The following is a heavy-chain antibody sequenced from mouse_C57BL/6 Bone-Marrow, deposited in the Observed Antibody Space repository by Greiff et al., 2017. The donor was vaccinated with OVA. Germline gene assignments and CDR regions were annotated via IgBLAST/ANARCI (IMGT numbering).Heavy chain of an antibody. J-gene: IGHJ1*03. CDR1: GFTFSDFY. Sequence: EVNVVESGGGLVQSGRSLRLSCATSGFTFSDFYMEWVRQAPGKGLEWIAASRNKANDYTTEYSASVKGRFIVSRDTSQSILYLQMNALRAEDTAIYYCARDAGRYFDVWGTGTTVTVSS. CDR3: ARDAGRYFDV. CDR2: SRNKANDYTT. V-gene: IGHV7-1*01.